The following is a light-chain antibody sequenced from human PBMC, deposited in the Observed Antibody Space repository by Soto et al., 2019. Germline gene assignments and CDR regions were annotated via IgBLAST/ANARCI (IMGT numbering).Light chain of an antibody. CDR2: EGS. CDR1: SSDVGRYNL. CDR3: CSYAGSSIVV. J-gene: IGLJ2*01. V-gene: IGLV2-23*01. Sequence: QSALTQPASVSGSPGQSITISCTGTSSDVGRYNLVSWYQQHPGKAPKLMIYEGSKRPSGVSNRFSGSKSGNTASLTISGLQAEDDADYYCCSYAGSSIVVFGGGTKLTVL.